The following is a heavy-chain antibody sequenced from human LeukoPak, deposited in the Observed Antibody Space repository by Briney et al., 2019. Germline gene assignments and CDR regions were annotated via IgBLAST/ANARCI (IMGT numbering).Heavy chain of an antibody. CDR2: IYYSGST. J-gene: IGHJ3*02. D-gene: IGHD2-2*01. CDR1: GGSISSSSYY. Sequence: SETLSLTCTVSGGSISSSSYYWGWIRQPPGKGLEWIGSIYYSGSTYYNPSLKSRVTISVDTSKNQFSLKLSSVTAADTAVYYCAREGYCSSTSCYVGAFDIWGQGTMVTVSS. V-gene: IGHV4-39*07. CDR3: AREGYCSSTSCYVGAFDI.